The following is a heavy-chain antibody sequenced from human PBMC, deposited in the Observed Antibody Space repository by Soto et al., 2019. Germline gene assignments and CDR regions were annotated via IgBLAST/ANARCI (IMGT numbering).Heavy chain of an antibody. D-gene: IGHD2-21*01. CDR1: GYTFTGYY. CDR2: INPNNGGT. Sequence: ASVKVSFKASGYTFTGYYIHWVRQAPGQGLEWMGWINPNNGGTNYAQNFQGRVTMTSDTSISTVYMELSSLTSDDTAFYYCTRVHYSALPIDFWGQGTLVTVSS. J-gene: IGHJ4*02. V-gene: IGHV1-2*02. CDR3: TRVHYSALPIDF.